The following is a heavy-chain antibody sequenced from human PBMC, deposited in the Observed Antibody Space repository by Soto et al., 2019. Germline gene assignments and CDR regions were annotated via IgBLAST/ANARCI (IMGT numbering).Heavy chain of an antibody. CDR3: ARDMGGWELTNYYYGMDV. D-gene: IGHD1-26*01. J-gene: IGHJ6*02. CDR1: GYTFTSYG. V-gene: IGHV1-18*01. CDR2: ISVYTGNT. Sequence: QVQLVQSGAEVKKPGASVKVSCKASGYTFTSYGISWVRQAPGQGLEWMGWISVYTGNTNYAQKLQGRVTMTTDTSTTTAFMELRSLRSDHTAVYYCARDMGGWELTNYYYGMDVWGQGTTVTVSS.